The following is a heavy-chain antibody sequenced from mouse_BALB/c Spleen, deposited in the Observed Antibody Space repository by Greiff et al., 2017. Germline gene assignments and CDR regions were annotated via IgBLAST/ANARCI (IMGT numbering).Heavy chain of an antibody. CDR3: ARVYDYDWFAY. CDR2: IWAGGST. CDR1: GFSLTSYG. V-gene: IGHV2-9*02. D-gene: IGHD2-4*01. J-gene: IGHJ3*01. Sequence: VQLVESGPGLVAPSQSLSITCTVSGFSLTSYGVHWVRQPPGKGLEWLGVIWAGGSTNYNSALMSRLSISKDNSKSQVFLKMNSLQTDDTAMYYCARVYDYDWFAYWGQGTLVTVSA.